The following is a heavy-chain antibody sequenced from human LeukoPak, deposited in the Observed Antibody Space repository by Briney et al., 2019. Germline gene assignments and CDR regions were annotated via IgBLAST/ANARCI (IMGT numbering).Heavy chain of an antibody. CDR1: GFTFENYG. CDR3: AKDAHCSSTSCYVDY. V-gene: IGHV3-23*01. CDR2: ISGSGGST. D-gene: IGHD2-2*01. Sequence: GGSLRLSCAASGFTFENYGMSWVRQAPGKGLEWVSAISGSGGSTYYADSVKGRFTISRDNSKNTLYLQMNSLRAEDTAVYYCAKDAHCSSTSCYVDYWGQGTLVTVSS. J-gene: IGHJ4*02.